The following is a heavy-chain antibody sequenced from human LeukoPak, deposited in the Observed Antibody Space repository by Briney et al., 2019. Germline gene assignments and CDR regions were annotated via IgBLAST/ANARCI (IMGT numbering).Heavy chain of an antibody. V-gene: IGHV4-59*01. D-gene: IGHD6-19*01. J-gene: IGHJ4*02. CDR3: ARLSSGWSHFDY. CDR1: GGSINSYY. CDR2: IYCSGST. Sequence: SETLSLTCTVSGGSINSYYWSWIRQPPGKGLEWIGYIYCSGSTNYNPSLKSRVTISVDTSKNQFSLKLSSVTAADTAVYYCARLSSGWSHFDYWGQGTLVTVSS.